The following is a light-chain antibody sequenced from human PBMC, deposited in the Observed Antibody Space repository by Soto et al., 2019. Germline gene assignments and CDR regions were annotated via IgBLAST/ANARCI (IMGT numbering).Light chain of an antibody. Sequence: QSVLTQPRSVSGSPGQSVTISCTGTSSDVGGYKYVSWYQQHPGKAPKVMIHDVTERPSGVPDRFYGSKSGNTASLTISGLQAEDEADYYCCSYAGSYTWVFGGGTKLTVL. CDR3: CSYAGSYTWV. V-gene: IGLV2-11*01. CDR2: DVT. CDR1: SSDVGGYKY. J-gene: IGLJ3*02.